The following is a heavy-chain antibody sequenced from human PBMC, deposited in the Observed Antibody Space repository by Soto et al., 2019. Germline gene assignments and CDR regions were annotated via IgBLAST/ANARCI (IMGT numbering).Heavy chain of an antibody. Sequence: TLSLTCTVSGGSISSGGYYWSWIRQHPGKGLEWIGYIYYSGSTYYNPSLKSRVTISVDTSKNQFSLKLSSVTAADTAVYYCARAPSSNYDSSGPTHFDYWGQGTLVTVSS. CDR2: IYYSGST. J-gene: IGHJ4*02. CDR3: ARAPSSNYDSSGPTHFDY. D-gene: IGHD3-22*01. CDR1: GGSISSGGYY. V-gene: IGHV4-31*03.